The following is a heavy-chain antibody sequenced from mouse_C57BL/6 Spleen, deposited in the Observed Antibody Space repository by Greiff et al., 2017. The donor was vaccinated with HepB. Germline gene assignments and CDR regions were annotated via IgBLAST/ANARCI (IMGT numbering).Heavy chain of an antibody. V-gene: IGHV1-82*01. CDR1: GYAFSSSW. CDR3: ARRLTGTWYFDV. J-gene: IGHJ1*03. D-gene: IGHD4-1*01. CDR2: IYPGDGDT. Sequence: QAQLQQSGPELVKPGASVKISCKASGYAFSSSWMNWVKQRPGKGLEWIGRIYPGDGDTNYNGKFKGKATLTADKSSSTAYMQLSSLTSEDSAVYFCARRLTGTWYFDVWGTGTTVTVSS.